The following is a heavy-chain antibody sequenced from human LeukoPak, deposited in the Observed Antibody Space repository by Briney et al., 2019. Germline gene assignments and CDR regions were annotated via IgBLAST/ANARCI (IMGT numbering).Heavy chain of an antibody. Sequence: GGSLRLSCAASGFTFSSYAMSWVRQAPGKGLEWVSAISGSGGSTYYADSVKGRFTISRDNAKNSLYLQMNSLRAEDTALYYCAKDKGITMVRRKDYYYYYGMDVWGQGTTVTVSS. CDR1: GFTFSSYA. J-gene: IGHJ6*02. CDR3: AKDKGITMVRRKDYYYYYGMDV. D-gene: IGHD3-10*01. V-gene: IGHV3-23*01. CDR2: ISGSGGST.